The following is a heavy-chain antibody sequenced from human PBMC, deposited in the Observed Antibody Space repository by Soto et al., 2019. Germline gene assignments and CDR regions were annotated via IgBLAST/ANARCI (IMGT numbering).Heavy chain of an antibody. V-gene: IGHV3-30-3*01. CDR2: ISYDGSNK. CDR3: ASLIIYYYDSSGYEGHDAFDI. D-gene: IGHD3-22*01. J-gene: IGHJ3*02. CDR1: GFTFSSYA. Sequence: PGGSLKLSCAASGFTFSSYAMHWVRQAPGKGLEWVAVISYDGSNKYYADSVKGRFTISRDNSKNTLYLQMNSLRAEDTAVYYCASLIIYYYDSSGYEGHDAFDIWGQGTMVTVS.